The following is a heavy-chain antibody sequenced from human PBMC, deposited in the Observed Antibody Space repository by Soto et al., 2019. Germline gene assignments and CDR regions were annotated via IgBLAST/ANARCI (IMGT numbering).Heavy chain of an antibody. CDR1: GGSMRGYY. J-gene: IGHJ4*02. V-gene: IGHV4-4*07. D-gene: IGHD6-19*01. CDR2: IYVTGNT. CDR3: VRGGSSGWLYFDS. Sequence: QVRLQESGPGLVRPSEALSLNCTGSGGSMRGYYWSWIRQSAVKGLEWIGRIYVTGNTHYNPSLSSRVTMSLDTSKQQFSLNLSSVTAADTAMYFCVRGGSSGWLYFDSWGQGILVTVSS.